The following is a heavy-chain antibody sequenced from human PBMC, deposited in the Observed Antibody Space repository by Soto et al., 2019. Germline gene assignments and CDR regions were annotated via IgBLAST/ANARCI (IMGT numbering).Heavy chain of an antibody. CDR1: GFTFSSYA. CDR3: AKLQPGGRYYDILTGYYPPLYYYYMDV. D-gene: IGHD3-9*01. V-gene: IGHV3-23*01. CDR2: ISGSGGST. J-gene: IGHJ6*03. Sequence: GGSLRLSCAASGFTFSSYAMSWVRQAPGKGLEWVSAISGSGGSTYYADSVKGRFTISRDNSKNTLYLQMNSLRAEDTAVYYCAKLQPGGRYYDILTGYYPPLYYYYMDVWGKGTTVTVSS.